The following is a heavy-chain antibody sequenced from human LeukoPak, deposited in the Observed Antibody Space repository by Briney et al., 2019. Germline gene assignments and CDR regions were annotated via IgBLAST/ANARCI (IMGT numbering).Heavy chain of an antibody. J-gene: IGHJ4*02. V-gene: IGHV3-23*01. CDR3: ARWRFQLLDY. CDR2: ISGSGTVT. Sequence: GGSLRLSCAASGLTFSNYAMTWVRQAPGKGLEWVSGISGSGTVTFYADSVKGRFTISRDNSKNTLYLQMNSLRAEDTAVYYCARWRFQLLDYWGQGTLVTVSS. CDR1: GLTFSNYA. D-gene: IGHD2-2*01.